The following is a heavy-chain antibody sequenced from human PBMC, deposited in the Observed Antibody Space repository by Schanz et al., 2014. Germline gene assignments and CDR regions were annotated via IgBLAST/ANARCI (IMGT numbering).Heavy chain of an antibody. CDR1: GYTFTGYY. V-gene: IGHV1-2*06. Sequence: QVQLLQSGAEVKKPGASVKVSCQASGYTFTGYYMHWVRQAPGQGLEWMGQINPNSGATIYAQNFQGRVTMTTAKSISTVYMELSRLRSDDTAVYYCARVRSEDYGGMDVWGQGTTVTVSS. CDR3: ARVRSEDYGGMDV. J-gene: IGHJ6*02. CDR2: INPNSGAT.